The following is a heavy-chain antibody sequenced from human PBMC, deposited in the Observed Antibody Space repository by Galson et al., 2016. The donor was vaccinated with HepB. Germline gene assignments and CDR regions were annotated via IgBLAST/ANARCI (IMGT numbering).Heavy chain of an antibody. J-gene: IGHJ6*02. CDR3: AKDRSYGYFGSGGMDV. CDR1: GFTFTRYT. D-gene: IGHD3-10*01. V-gene: IGHV3-21*05. CDR2: ISRSSSYI. Sequence: SLRLSCAASGFTFTRYTMNWVRQSPGKGLEWISYISRSSSYIIYADSVKGRFTISRDNSKNTLYLQMNSLRAEDTAVYYCAKDRSYGYFGSGGMDVWGQGTTVTVSS.